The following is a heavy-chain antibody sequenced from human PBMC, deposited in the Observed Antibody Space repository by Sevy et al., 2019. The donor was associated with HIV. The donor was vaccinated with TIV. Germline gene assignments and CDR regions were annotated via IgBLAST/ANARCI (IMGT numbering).Heavy chain of an antibody. Sequence: GGSLRLSCAASGFVFEDYGMNWVRQAPGKGLECVSGINWNGGSTGYADSVKGRLTISRENGKNSLYLQMNSLRAEDTAIYYWARERSCGGVCYYFDTWGQGALVTVSS. CDR2: INWNGGST. J-gene: IGHJ4*02. V-gene: IGHV3-20*04. CDR3: ARERSCGGVCYYFDT. CDR1: GFVFEDYG. D-gene: IGHD2-21*02.